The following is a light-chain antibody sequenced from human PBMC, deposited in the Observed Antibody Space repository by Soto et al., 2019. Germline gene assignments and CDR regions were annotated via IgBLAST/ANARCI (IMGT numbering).Light chain of an antibody. V-gene: IGLV2-14*01. J-gene: IGLJ1*01. CDR1: SSDVGGYNY. Sequence: APPQPSPLSGSPGQAIPLSRPEKSSDVGGYNYVSWYQQHPGKAPKLMIYDVSNRPSGVSNRFSGSKSGNTASLTISGLQAEDEADYYCSSYTSSSEVFGTGTKVTVL. CDR2: DVS. CDR3: SSYTSSSEV.